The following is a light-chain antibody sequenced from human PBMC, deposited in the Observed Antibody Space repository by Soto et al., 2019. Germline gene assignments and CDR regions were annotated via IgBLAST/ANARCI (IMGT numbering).Light chain of an antibody. Sequence: EIVLTQSPATLSLSPGVRASLSCRDSQSVSSYLAWYQQKAGQAPRLLIYDASNRATGIPARFSGSGSGTDFTLTISSLEPEDFAVYYCQQRSNWPPEAFGGGTKVEIK. J-gene: IGKJ4*01. V-gene: IGKV3-11*01. CDR2: DAS. CDR3: QQRSNWPPEA. CDR1: QSVSSY.